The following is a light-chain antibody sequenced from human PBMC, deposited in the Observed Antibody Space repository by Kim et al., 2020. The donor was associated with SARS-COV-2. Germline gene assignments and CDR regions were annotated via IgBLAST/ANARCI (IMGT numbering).Light chain of an antibody. CDR3: QQYDYWRT. Sequence: CVSTGERVTHTCRANETISTNLAWYQQKPGQAPRLLSYAVADRATDMQARFRGSGSETEVTLSISSVQSGDSAVYYCQQYDYWRTFGQGTKVDIK. CDR1: ETISTN. J-gene: IGKJ1*01. CDR2: AVA. V-gene: IGKV3-15*01.